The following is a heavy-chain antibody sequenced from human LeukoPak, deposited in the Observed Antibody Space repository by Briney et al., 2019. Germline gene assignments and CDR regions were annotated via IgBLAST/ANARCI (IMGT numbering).Heavy chain of an antibody. V-gene: IGHV3-7*01. CDR3: ARGIRFPRGNDAFDI. Sequence: GGSLRLSCAASGFTFSSYWMSWVRQAPGKGLEWVANIKQDGSEKYYVDSVKGRFTISRDNAKNSLYLQMNSLRAEDTAVYYCARGIRFPRGNDAFDIWGQGTMVTVSS. CDR2: IKQDGSEK. CDR1: GFTFSSYW. J-gene: IGHJ3*02. D-gene: IGHD3-3*01.